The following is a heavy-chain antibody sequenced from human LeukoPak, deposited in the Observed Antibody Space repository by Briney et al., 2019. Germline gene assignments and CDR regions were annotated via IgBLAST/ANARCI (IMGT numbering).Heavy chain of an antibody. CDR2: IYYSGST. J-gene: IGHJ4*02. CDR1: GGSLSSYY. Sequence: SSETLSLTCTVSGGSLSSYYWSWIRQPPGKGLEWIGYIYYSGSTNYNPSLKSRVTISVDTSKNQFSLKLSSVTAADTAVYYCARGLGYDFWSGYYTGPFDYWGQGTLVTVSS. CDR3: ARGLGYDFWSGYYTGPFDY. V-gene: IGHV4-59*01. D-gene: IGHD3-3*01.